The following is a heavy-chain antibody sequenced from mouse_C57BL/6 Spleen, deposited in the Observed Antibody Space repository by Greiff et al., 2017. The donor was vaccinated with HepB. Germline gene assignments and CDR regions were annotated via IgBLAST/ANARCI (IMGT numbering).Heavy chain of an antibody. V-gene: IGHV14-1*01. J-gene: IGHJ4*01. CDR1: GFNIKDYY. Sequence: VQLQQSGAELVRPGASVKLSCTASGFNIKDYYMHWVKQRPEQGLEWIGRIDPEDGDTEYAPKFQGKATMTADTSSNTAYLQLSSLTSDDTAVYYCTKGSVTHLMDYWGQGTSVTVSS. CDR2: IDPEDGDT. D-gene: IGHD2-1*01. CDR3: TKGSVTHLMDY.